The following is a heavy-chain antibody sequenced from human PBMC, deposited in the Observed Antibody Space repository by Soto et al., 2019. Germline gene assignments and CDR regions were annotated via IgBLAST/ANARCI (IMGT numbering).Heavy chain of an antibody. Sequence: GGSLRLSCAASGFTFSNAWMNWVRQAPGKGLEWVGRIKSKTDGGTTDYAAPVKGRFTISRDDSKNTLYLQMNSLKTEDTAVYYCTTDNSLTGRQQLADRTHDYFDYWGQGTLVTVSS. D-gene: IGHD6-13*01. J-gene: IGHJ4*02. CDR3: TTDNSLTGRQQLADRTHDYFDY. V-gene: IGHV3-15*07. CDR2: IKSKTDGGTT. CDR1: GFTFSNAW.